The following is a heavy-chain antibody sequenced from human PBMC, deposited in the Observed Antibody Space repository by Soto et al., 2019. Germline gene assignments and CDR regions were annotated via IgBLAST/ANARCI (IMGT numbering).Heavy chain of an antibody. CDR2: LMPILGIA. Sequence: QVQLVRSGAEVKKPGSSVKVSCKASGGTFSSYTISRVRQAPGQGVEWMGGLMPILGIANYAQRFQVRVPITASKSTSTAYMELSSLRSEDTAVYYCARLRAGGLDAFDIWGQGTMVTVSS. V-gene: IGHV1-69*02. J-gene: IGHJ3*02. CDR1: GGTFSSYT. D-gene: IGHD1-26*01. CDR3: ARLRAGGLDAFDI.